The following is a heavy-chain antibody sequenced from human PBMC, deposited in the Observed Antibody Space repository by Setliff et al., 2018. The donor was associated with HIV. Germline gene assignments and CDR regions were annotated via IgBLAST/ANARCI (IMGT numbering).Heavy chain of an antibody. CDR1: GDSISRYY. CDR3: ARDLSSGWYFDY. D-gene: IGHD6-19*01. J-gene: IGHJ4*02. Sequence: SETLSLTCTVSGDSISRYYWSWIRQPPGKGLEWIGYIYYSGSSNYKPSLKSRVTISVNTSKNQFSLKLSSVTAADTAVYYCARDLSSGWYFDYWGQGTLVTVSS. CDR2: IYYSGSS. V-gene: IGHV4-59*01.